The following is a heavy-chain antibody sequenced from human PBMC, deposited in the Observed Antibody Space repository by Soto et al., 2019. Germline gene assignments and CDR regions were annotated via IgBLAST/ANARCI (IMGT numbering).Heavy chain of an antibody. J-gene: IGHJ3*01. Sequence: SETLSLTCAVSGIFISSGNYWGWIRKPPGKGLEWIGSIFHGGNTYYNPSLKSRVTISVDMSKNQFSLKLNSVTAADTAVYYCARARWYDAFDVWGQGTVVTVSS. D-gene: IGHD2-15*01. CDR3: ARARWYDAFDV. CDR1: GIFISSGNY. CDR2: IFHGGNT. V-gene: IGHV4-38-2*01.